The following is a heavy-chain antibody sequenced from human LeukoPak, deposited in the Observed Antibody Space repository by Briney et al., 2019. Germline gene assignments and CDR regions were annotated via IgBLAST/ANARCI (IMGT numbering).Heavy chain of an antibody. Sequence: PGGSLRLSCAASGLSISNFWMSWVRQAPGKGLEWVAHIKEDGREKRYVDSVKGRFTISRESASLYLQMNSLRAEDTAVYYCARAPRGGYSGSYLDYWGQGTLVTVSS. D-gene: IGHD1-26*01. J-gene: IGHJ4*02. V-gene: IGHV3-7*01. CDR1: GLSISNFW. CDR3: ARAPRGGYSGSYLDY. CDR2: IKEDGREK.